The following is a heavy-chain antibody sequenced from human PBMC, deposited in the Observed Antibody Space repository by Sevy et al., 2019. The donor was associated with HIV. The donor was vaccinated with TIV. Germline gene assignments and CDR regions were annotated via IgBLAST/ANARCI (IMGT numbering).Heavy chain of an antibody. CDR2: ISDISSAI. V-gene: IGHV3-48*01. J-gene: IGHJ6*02. D-gene: IGHD6-6*01. CDR1: GFPFSSYG. Sequence: GGSLRLSCAASGFPFSSYGMNWVRQAPGKGLEWVSYISDISSAIYYADSVKGRFTISRDNAKKSQYLQMNSLRAEDTAVYYCARGLAALPGYYYGMDVWGQGTTVTVSS. CDR3: ARGLAALPGYYYGMDV.